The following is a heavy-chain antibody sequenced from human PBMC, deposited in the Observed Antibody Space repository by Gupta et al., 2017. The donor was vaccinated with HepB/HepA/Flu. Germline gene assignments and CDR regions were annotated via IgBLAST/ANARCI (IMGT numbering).Heavy chain of an antibody. CDR1: GLTFSSYA. J-gene: IGHJ4*02. V-gene: IGHV3-23*01. CDR2: ISGSGGST. D-gene: IGHD3-3*01. Sequence: EVQLLESVGGLVQPGGSVRLFCAASGLTFSSYAMSWVRQAPGKGLEWVSAISGSGGSTYYADSVKGRFTISRDNSKNTLYLQMNSLRAEDTAVYYCAKDGGFWSGYYTGDYWGQGTLVTVSS. CDR3: AKDGGFWSGYYTGDY.